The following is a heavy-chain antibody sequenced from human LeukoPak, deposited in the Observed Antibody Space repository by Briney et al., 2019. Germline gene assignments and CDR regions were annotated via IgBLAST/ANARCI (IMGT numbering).Heavy chain of an antibody. CDR3: TTPKLERRVYDAFDI. CDR2: IRYDGSNK. J-gene: IGHJ3*02. Sequence: GGSLRLSCAASGFTFSTYGMHWVRQAPGKGLEWVAFIRYDGSNKYYADSVKGRFTISRDNSKNTLYLQMNSLRAEDTAVYYCTTPKLERRVYDAFDIWGQGTMVTVSS. D-gene: IGHD1-1*01. CDR1: GFTFSTYG. V-gene: IGHV3-30*02.